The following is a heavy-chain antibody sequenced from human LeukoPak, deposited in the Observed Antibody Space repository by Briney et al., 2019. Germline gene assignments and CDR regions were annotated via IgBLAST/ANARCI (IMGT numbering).Heavy chain of an antibody. J-gene: IGHJ4*02. D-gene: IGHD3-10*01. V-gene: IGHV1-3*03. CDR1: GYTFINYA. CDR3: ARDRGGSGDFDY. CDR2: INPGNGDT. Sequence: ASVKVSCKASGYTFINYAMHWVRQAPGQRLEWMAWINPGNGDTKYSQQFQDRVSITRDTSASTAYMELSSLISEDMAVYYCARDRGGSGDFDYWGQGTQVTVSS.